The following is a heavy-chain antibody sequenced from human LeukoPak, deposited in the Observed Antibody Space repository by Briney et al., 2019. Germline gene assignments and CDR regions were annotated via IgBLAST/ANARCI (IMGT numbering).Heavy chain of an antibody. CDR3: AKTSAEQLLTNSGY. CDR1: GFTFSNYW. CDR2: IKQDGSEK. D-gene: IGHD2-2*01. J-gene: IGHJ4*02. V-gene: IGHV3-7*03. Sequence: GGSLRLSCAASGFTFSNYWMSWVRQAPGKGLEWVANIKQDGSEKYYVDSVKGRFTISRDKAKNTLYLQMDSLRAEDTAVYYCAKTSAEQLLTNSGYWGQGTLVSVSS.